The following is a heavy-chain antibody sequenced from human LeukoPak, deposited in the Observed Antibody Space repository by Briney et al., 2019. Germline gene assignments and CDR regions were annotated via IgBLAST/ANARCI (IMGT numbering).Heavy chain of an antibody. V-gene: IGHV3-11*01. D-gene: IGHD1-26*01. CDR2: ISSSGSTI. CDR1: GFTFSDYY. Sequence: GGSLRLSCAASGFTFSDYYMSWIRQAPGKGLEWVSYISSSGSTIYYADSVKGRFTISRDNAKNSLYLQMNSLRAEDTAVYYCASSLYLSGSYGHGYYYGMDVWGQGTTVTVSS. J-gene: IGHJ6*02. CDR3: ASSLYLSGSYGHGYYYGMDV.